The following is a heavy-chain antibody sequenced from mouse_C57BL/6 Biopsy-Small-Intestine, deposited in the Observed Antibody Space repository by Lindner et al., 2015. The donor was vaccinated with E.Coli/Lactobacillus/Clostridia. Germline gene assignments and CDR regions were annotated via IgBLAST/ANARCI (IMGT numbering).Heavy chain of an antibody. CDR1: GYAFSSYW. CDR3: ARELRMGDYAMDY. J-gene: IGHJ4*01. Sequence: VQLQESGPELVKPGASVKISCKASGYAFSSYWMNWVKQRPGKGLEWIGQIYPGDGDTNYNGKFKGKATLTADKSSSTAYMQLSSLTSEDSAVYFCARELRMGDYAMDYWGQGTSVTVSS. CDR2: IYPGDGDT. D-gene: IGHD1-1*01. V-gene: IGHV1-80*01.